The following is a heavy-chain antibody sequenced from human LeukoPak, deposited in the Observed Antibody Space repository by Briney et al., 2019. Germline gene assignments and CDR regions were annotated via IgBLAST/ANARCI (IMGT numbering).Heavy chain of an antibody. J-gene: IGHJ5*01. CDR3: ARDRWELLLDS. V-gene: IGHV3-48*02. CDR2: ITTDSSTI. D-gene: IGHD1-26*01. CDR1: GFTFSSYT. Sequence: GGSLRLSCAASGFTFSSYTMNWVRQAPGKGLEWLSYITTDSSTIYYADSVKGRFTISRDNAKNSLYLQMNYLRDEDTAVYYCARDRWELLLDSWGQGTLVTVSS.